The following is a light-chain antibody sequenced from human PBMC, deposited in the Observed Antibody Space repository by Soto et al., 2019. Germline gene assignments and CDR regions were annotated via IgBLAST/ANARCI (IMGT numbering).Light chain of an antibody. CDR2: GAS. V-gene: IGKV3-15*01. J-gene: IGKJ2*03. CDR1: QAVSTN. CDR3: QHYNNWPPYS. Sequence: ETVMTQSPDTLSVSPGESATLSCRASQAVSTNLAWFHQKPGQTPRLVLYGASKRATGIPARFSGSGSGRHFTLTISSLQSEDFGVYYCQHYNNWPPYSFGQGTEVEIK.